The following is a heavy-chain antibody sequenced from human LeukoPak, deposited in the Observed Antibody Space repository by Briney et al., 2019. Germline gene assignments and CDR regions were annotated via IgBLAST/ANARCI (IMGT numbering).Heavy chain of an antibody. J-gene: IGHJ4*02. CDR1: GYSFTSYW. V-gene: IGHV5-51*01. CDR2: IYPGDSDT. Sequence: GESLKISCKGSGYSFTSYWIGWVRPMPGKGLEWMGIIYPGDSDTRYSPSFQGQVTISADKSISTAYLQWSSLKASDTAMYYCARRRGGYFEEYFFDSWGQGTLVTVSS. CDR3: ARRRGGYFEEYFFDS. D-gene: IGHD3-10*01.